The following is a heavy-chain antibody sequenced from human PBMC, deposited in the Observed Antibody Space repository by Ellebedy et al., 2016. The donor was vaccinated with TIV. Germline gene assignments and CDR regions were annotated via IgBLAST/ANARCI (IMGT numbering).Heavy chain of an antibody. D-gene: IGHD4-17*01. V-gene: IGHV3-7*01. CDR1: RFSFRSYW. J-gene: IGHJ3*02. Sequence: GESLKISCAASRFSFRSYWMTWVRQPPGKGLEWVANINQDGSEQYYVDSVQGRFTISRDNAKNSLYLEMNSLRAEDTAVYYCATDGSYGDYLSPAHAFEIWGQGTVVAVSS. CDR2: INQDGSEQ. CDR3: ATDGSYGDYLSPAHAFEI.